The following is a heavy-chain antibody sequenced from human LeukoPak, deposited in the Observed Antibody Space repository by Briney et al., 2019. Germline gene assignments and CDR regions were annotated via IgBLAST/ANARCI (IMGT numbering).Heavy chain of an antibody. CDR3: AKVEGYYDSSGYPPLDAFDI. Sequence: GGSLRLSCAASGFTFSAFGMSWVRQAPGKGLEWVSAISGSGGSTYYADSVKGRFTISRDNSKDTLYLQMNSLRAEDTAVCYCAKVEGYYDSSGYPPLDAFDIWGQGTMVTVSS. CDR1: GFTFSAFG. CDR2: ISGSGGST. D-gene: IGHD3-22*01. V-gene: IGHV3-23*01. J-gene: IGHJ3*02.